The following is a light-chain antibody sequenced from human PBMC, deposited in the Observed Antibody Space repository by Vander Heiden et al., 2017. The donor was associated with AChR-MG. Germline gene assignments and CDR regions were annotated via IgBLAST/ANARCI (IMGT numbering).Light chain of an antibody. J-gene: IGKJ1*01. Sequence: DIQMTQSPSTLSASVGDRITITCRTSQSLSTLLAWYQQKPGKAPRLLIYKAFKLERGVPSRFTGSGSGTEFTLTISSLQPDDSATYYCQQYHTFPWTFGQGTKVEIK. CDR2: KAF. V-gene: IGKV1-5*03. CDR3: QQYHTFPWT. CDR1: QSLSTL.